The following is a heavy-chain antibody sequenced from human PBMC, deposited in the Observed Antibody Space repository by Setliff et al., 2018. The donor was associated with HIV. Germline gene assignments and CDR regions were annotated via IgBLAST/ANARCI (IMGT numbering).Heavy chain of an antibody. V-gene: IGHV1-2*04. J-gene: IGHJ3*02. D-gene: IGHD3-10*01. CDR3: VREVRAAYKGPLWFGQSDPRPDTFDI. CDR2: INPYSGGT. Sequence: ASVKVSCKASGYTFTTYGVNWVRQAPGQGLEWMGWINPYSGGTNYAQNFQGWVTMTRDTSITTAYMELSRLTSDDTALYFCVREVRAAYKGPLWFGQSDPRPDTFDIWGQGTMVTVSS. CDR1: GYTFTTYG.